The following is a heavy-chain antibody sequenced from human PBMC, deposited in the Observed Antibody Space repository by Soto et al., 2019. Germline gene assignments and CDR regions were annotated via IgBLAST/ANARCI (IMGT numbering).Heavy chain of an antibody. CDR2: IYYSGST. D-gene: IGHD2-2*01. V-gene: IGHV4-31*03. J-gene: IGHJ6*03. CDR1: GGSISSGGYY. CDR3: AREEIVVVPAAMPEVYYYYMDV. Sequence: QVQLQESGPGLVKPSQTLSLTCTVSGGSISSGGYYWSWIRQHPGKGLEWIGYIYYSGSTYYNPSLKSRVTISVDTSKNQCSLKLSSVTAADTAVYYCAREEIVVVPAAMPEVYYYYMDVWGKGTTVTVSS.